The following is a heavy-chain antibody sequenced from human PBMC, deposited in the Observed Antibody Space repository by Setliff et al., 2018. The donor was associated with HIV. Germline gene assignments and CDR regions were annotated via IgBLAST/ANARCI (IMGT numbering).Heavy chain of an antibody. CDR1: GYTFTSYG. V-gene: IGHV7-4-1*02. CDR3: ARDQRLFYFDS. Sequence: ASVKVSCKASGYTFTSYGMSWVRQAPGQGLEWMGWINTYTGNPTYAQDFTGRFVFSLDTSISTAYLQISSLKAEDTAVYYCARDQRLFYFDSWGQGALVTVSS. CDR2: INTYTGNP. J-gene: IGHJ4*02.